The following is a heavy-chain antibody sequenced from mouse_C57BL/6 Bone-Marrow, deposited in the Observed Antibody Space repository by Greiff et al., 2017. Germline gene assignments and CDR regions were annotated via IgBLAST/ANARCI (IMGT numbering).Heavy chain of an antibody. CDR2: INYDGSST. J-gene: IGHJ2*01. CDR3: SRDRYCGGNSYLDY. CDR1: GFTFSDYY. D-gene: IGHD1-1*01. Sequence: DVKLVESEGGLVQPGSSMKLSCTASGFTFSDYYMDWVRQVPEKGLEWVAHINYDGSSTYSLDSLKSRFIFSRANAKNTLYLRMSGPKSRDTATYYWSRDRYCGGNSYLDYWGQGTTLTVSS. V-gene: IGHV5-16*01.